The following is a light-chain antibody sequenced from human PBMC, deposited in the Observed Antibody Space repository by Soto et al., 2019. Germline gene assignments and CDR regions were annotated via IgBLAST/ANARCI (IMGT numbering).Light chain of an antibody. J-gene: IGLJ3*02. CDR1: FSNIGSNF. CDR2: RNN. V-gene: IGLV1-47*01. Sequence: QSVLTQPPSASGTPGQTVTISCSGRFSNIGSNFIYWYQQLPGTAPKLLIYRNNERPSGVPDRFSASKSGTSASLAISGRRSEDEADYHCAAWDDSLSGVVFGGGTQLTVL. CDR3: AAWDDSLSGVV.